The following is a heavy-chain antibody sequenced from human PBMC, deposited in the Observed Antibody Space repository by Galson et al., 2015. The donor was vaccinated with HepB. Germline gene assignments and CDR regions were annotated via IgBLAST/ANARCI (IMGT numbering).Heavy chain of an antibody. V-gene: IGHV1-46*01. D-gene: IGHD3-9*01. CDR1: GYTFTDYY. CDR3: ARAAYDILTGYEDY. Sequence: SVKVSCKASGYTFTDYYMHWVRQAPGQGLEWMGIINPSDGGTSYAQKFQGRVTMTRDTFTSTVYMEMSSLRSGDTAVYYCARAAYDILTGYEDYWGQGTLVTVSS. CDR2: INPSDGGT. J-gene: IGHJ4*02.